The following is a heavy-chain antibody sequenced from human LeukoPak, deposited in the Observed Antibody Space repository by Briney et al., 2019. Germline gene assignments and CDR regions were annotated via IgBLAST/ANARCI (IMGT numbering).Heavy chain of an antibody. J-gene: IGHJ4*02. CDR2: ISGSGGST. V-gene: IGHV3-23*01. CDR1: GFSFNNFA. Sequence: GGSLRLSCAASGFSFNNFAVSWVRQAPGKGLEWVSAISGSGGSTYYADSVKGRFTISRDNSKNTLYLQMNSLRAEDTAVYYCAKGRRYSYGYVDYWGQGTLVTVSS. CDR3: AKGRRYSYGYVDY. D-gene: IGHD5-18*01.